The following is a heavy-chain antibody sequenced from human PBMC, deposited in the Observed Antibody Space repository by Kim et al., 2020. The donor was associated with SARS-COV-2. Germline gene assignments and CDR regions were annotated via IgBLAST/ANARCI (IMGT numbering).Heavy chain of an antibody. D-gene: IGHD3-10*01. CDR3: TRGGKDLWFGELLLFDS. Sequence: VNGRFTISRDNSKNTLCLQMNSLRAEDTAVYGCTRGGKDLWFGELLLFDSWGQGTLVTVSS. V-gene: IGHV3-66*01. J-gene: IGHJ4*02.